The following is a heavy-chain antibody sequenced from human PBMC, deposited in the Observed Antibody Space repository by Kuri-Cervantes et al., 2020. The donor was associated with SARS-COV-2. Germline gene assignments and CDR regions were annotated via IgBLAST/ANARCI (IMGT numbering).Heavy chain of an antibody. CDR3: ASHPLSGSSDYYYYYYMDV. Sequence: ASVKVSCKASGYTFTGYYMHWVRQAPGQGLEWMGWINPNSGGTNYAQKFQGRVTMTRDTSISTAYMALSRLRSEDTAVYYCASHPLSGSSDYYYYYYMDVWGKGTTVTVSS. J-gene: IGHJ6*03. CDR2: INPNSGGT. V-gene: IGHV1-2*02. CDR1: GYTFTGYY. D-gene: IGHD1-26*01.